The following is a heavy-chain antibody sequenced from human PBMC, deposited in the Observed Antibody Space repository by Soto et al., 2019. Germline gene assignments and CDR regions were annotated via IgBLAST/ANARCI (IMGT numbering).Heavy chain of an antibody. J-gene: IGHJ4*02. CDR2: ISAYNGNT. CDR1: GYTFASYA. CDR3: AIDRPPPDY. V-gene: IGHV1-18*01. Sequence: QVQLVQSGAEVKKPGASVKVSCKTSGYTFASYAISWMRQAPGQGLEWMAWISAYNGNTNNAQRLQGRVTMTTDPSTSTAYMELRSLRSEDTDVYYCAIDRPPPDYWGQGSLVTVSS.